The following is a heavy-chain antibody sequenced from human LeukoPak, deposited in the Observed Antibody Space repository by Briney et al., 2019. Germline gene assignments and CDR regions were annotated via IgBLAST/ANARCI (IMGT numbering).Heavy chain of an antibody. Sequence: SETLSLTCTVQGGSFSTYYWSWIRQPPGKGLEWIGHFYYSGNTSYSPSLKSRVTISVDTSRNQFSLKLTSVTAADTAVYFCARGQGGNYYLNYFDYWGQGALVTVSP. J-gene: IGHJ4*02. CDR1: GGSFSTYY. CDR3: ARGQGGNYYLNYFDY. D-gene: IGHD1-26*01. CDR2: FYYSGNT. V-gene: IGHV4-59*01.